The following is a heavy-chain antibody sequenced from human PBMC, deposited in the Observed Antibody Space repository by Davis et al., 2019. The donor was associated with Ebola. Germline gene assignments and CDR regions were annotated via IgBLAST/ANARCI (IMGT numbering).Heavy chain of an antibody. J-gene: IGHJ4*02. Sequence: PSETLSLTCTVSGGSINRYYWSWIRQPPGKGLEWIGYMHYTGSTSYNPALKSRVTISVDTSKNQLSLKLSSVTAADTAVYYCASSRGYSYGSFLSRPFDYWGQGTLVTVSS. CDR2: MHYTGST. D-gene: IGHD5-18*01. CDR1: GGSINRYY. CDR3: ASSRGYSYGSFLSRPFDY. V-gene: IGHV4-59*01.